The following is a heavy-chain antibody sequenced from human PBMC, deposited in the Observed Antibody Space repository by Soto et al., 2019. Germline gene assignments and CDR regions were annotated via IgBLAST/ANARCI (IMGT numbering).Heavy chain of an antibody. Sequence: EVQLVESGGGLVQPGGSLRLSCAASGFTVSSNYMSWVRQAPGKGLEWVSVIYSGGSTYYADSMKGRFTISRHNSKNTLYLQMNSLRAEDTAVYYCATRARQYSSSWYSRYFDLWGRGTLVTVSS. CDR2: IYSGGST. CDR3: ATRARQYSSSWYSRYFDL. D-gene: IGHD6-13*01. J-gene: IGHJ2*01. CDR1: GFTVSSNY. V-gene: IGHV3-53*04.